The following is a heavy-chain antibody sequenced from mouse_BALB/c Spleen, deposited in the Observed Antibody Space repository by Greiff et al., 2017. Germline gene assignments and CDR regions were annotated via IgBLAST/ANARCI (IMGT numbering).Heavy chain of an antibody. V-gene: IGHV2-9*02. CDR1: GFSLTSYG. D-gene: IGHD2-1*01. CDR3: ARAGNYEAMDY. CDR2: IWAGGST. Sequence: VQLVESGPGLVAPSQSLSITCTVSGFSLTSYGVHWVRQPPGKGLEWLGVIWAGGSTNYNSALMSRLSISKDNSKSQVFLKMNSLQTDDTAMYYCARAGNYEAMDYWGQGTSVTVSS. J-gene: IGHJ4*01.